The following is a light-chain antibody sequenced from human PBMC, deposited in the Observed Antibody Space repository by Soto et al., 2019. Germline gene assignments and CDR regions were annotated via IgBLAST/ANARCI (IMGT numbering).Light chain of an antibody. CDR3: QQYGSSTPYT. CDR1: QRVSSSY. CDR2: GAS. Sequence: EILLTQSPGTLSWSPGERATLSCRSSQRVSSSYLAWYQQKPGQAPSLRIYGASSRATGIPDRFSGSGSGTDFHLSISRLEPEDFAVYYCQQYGSSTPYTFGQGTNLEIK. V-gene: IGKV3-20*01. J-gene: IGKJ2*01.